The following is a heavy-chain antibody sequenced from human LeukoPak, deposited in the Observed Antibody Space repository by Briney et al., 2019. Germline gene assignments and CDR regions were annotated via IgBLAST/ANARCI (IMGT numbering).Heavy chain of an antibody. Sequence: GGSLRLSCAASGFTFDDYGMSWVRQAPGKGLEWVSGINWNGGSTGYADSVKGRFTISRDNAKNSLYLQMNSLRAEDTALYHCARLSDSSRLYYMDVWGKGTTVTVSS. CDR1: GFTFDDYG. J-gene: IGHJ6*03. CDR2: INWNGGST. CDR3: ARLSDSSRLYYMDV. V-gene: IGHV3-20*01.